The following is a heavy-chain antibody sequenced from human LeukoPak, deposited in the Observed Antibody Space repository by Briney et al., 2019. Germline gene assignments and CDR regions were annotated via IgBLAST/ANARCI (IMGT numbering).Heavy chain of an antibody. V-gene: IGHV3-30*02. CDR2: IRYDGSNK. J-gene: IGHJ4*02. Sequence: GGSLRLSCTTSGFNFRAYWMGWVRQAPGKGLEWVAFIRYDGSNKYYAGSVKGRFTISRDNSKNTLFLQMNSLRPEDTAVYYCAKGMGLNGVGATNYWGQGTLVAVSS. CDR1: GFNFRAYW. CDR3: AKGMGLNGVGATNY. D-gene: IGHD1-26*01.